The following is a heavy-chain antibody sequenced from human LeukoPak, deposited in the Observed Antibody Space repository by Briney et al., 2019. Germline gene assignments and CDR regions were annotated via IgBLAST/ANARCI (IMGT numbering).Heavy chain of an antibody. V-gene: IGHV4-4*07. D-gene: IGHD3-10*01. Sequence: PSETLSLTCTVSGGSISSYYWSWIRQPAGKGLEWIGRIYTSGSTNYNPSLKSRVTMSVDTSKNQFSLKLSSVTAADTAVYYCARERMVRGVTGSFDYWGQGTLVTVSS. J-gene: IGHJ4*02. CDR3: ARERMVRGVTGSFDY. CDR2: IYTSGST. CDR1: GGSISSYY.